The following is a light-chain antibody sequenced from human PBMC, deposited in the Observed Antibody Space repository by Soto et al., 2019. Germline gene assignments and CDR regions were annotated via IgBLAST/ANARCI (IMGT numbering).Light chain of an antibody. Sequence: QSALTQPPSVSAAPGQKVTISRSGSSSNIGNNYVSWYQQLPGTAPKLLIYDNNKRPSGIPDRFSGSKSGTSATLGITGLQTGDEADYYCGTWDSSLSAVVFGGGTKVTVL. CDR3: GTWDSSLSAVV. V-gene: IGLV1-51*01. J-gene: IGLJ2*01. CDR1: SSNIGNNY. CDR2: DNN.